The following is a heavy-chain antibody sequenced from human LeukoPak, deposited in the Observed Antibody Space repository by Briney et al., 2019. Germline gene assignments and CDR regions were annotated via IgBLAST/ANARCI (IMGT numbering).Heavy chain of an antibody. CDR3: RAVAGKGFDY. D-gene: IGHD6-19*01. J-gene: IGHJ4*02. Sequence: PSETLSLTCTVSGGSISSSSYHWGWIRQPPGKGLEWIGSIYYSGSTYYNPSLKSRVTISVDTSKNQFSLKLSSVTAADTAVYYCRAVAGKGFDYWGQGTLVTVSS. CDR1: GGSISSSSYH. V-gene: IGHV4-39*01. CDR2: IYYSGST.